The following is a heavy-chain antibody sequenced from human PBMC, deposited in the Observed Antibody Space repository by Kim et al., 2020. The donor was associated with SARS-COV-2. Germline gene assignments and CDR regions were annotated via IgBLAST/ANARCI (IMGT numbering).Heavy chain of an antibody. V-gene: IGHV3-66*02. CDR3: ARDSYSSSWYPELYYYGMDV. Sequence: GGSLRLSCAASGFTVSSNYMSWVRQAPGKGLEWVSVIYSGGSTYYADSVKGRFTISRDNSKNTLYLQMNSLRAEDTAVYYCARDSYSSSWYPELYYYGMDVWGQGTTVTVSS. J-gene: IGHJ6*02. D-gene: IGHD6-13*01. CDR1: GFTVSSNY. CDR2: IYSGGST.